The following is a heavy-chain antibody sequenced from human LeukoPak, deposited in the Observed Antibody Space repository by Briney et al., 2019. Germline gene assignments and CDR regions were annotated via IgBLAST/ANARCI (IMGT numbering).Heavy chain of an antibody. D-gene: IGHD3-10*01. CDR1: GGTSSSYA. V-gene: IGHV1-69*01. Sequence: SVKVSCKASGGTSSSYAISWVRQAPGQGLEWMGGIIPIFGTANYAQKFQGRVTITADESTSTAYMELSSLRSEDTAVYYCARRGDGSGSYNDYWGQGTLVTVSS. J-gene: IGHJ4*02. CDR3: ARRGDGSGSYNDY. CDR2: IIPIFGTA.